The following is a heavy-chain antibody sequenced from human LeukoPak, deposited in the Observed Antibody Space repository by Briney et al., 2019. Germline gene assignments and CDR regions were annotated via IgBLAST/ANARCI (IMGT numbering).Heavy chain of an antibody. V-gene: IGHV3-33*01. Sequence: GGSLRLSCAASGFTFSSYGVHWVRQAPSKGLEWVADIWYGGTNNYYADSVKGRFTISRDNSRNTLYLQMNSLRTEDTAVYSCARAAFDSIGYYLFDHWGQGTLVTVSS. CDR1: GFTFSSYG. CDR3: ARAAFDSIGYYLFDH. J-gene: IGHJ4*02. CDR2: IWYGGTNN. D-gene: IGHD3-22*01.